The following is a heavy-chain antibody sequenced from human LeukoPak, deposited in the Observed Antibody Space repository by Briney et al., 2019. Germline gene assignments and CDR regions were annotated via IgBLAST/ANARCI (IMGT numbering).Heavy chain of an antibody. Sequence: SETLSLTCAVYGGSFSGYYWSWIRQPPGKGLEWIGEINHSGSTNYNPSLKSRVTISVDTSKDQFSLKLSSVTAADTAVYYCARGGVVVPAAIGGHLRYFQHWGQGTLVTVSS. CDR2: INHSGST. J-gene: IGHJ1*01. CDR1: GGSFSGYY. CDR3: ARGGVVVPAAIGGHLRYFQH. D-gene: IGHD2-2*01. V-gene: IGHV4-34*01.